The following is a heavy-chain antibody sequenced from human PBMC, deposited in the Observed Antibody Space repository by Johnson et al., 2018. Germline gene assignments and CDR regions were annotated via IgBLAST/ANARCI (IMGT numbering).Heavy chain of an antibody. D-gene: IGHD6-19*01. CDR2: IYSAGNT. Sequence: VQLVQSGGGLVQPGGSLRLSCAASGFTVSSNYMSWVRQAPGKGLVWVSVIYSAGNTYYADSVKGRFTISRDNSKNTLYLQMSSVRGEDTAGYYCAREGGSRGWYLDGLDIWGQGTMVTVSS. CDR1: GFTVSSNY. V-gene: IGHV3-66*02. CDR3: AREGGSRGWYLDGLDI. J-gene: IGHJ3*02.